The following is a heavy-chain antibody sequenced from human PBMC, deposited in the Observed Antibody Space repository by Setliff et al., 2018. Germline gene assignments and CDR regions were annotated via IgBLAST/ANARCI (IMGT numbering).Heavy chain of an antibody. D-gene: IGHD3-22*01. Sequence: PGGSLRLSCAASGFTFSSYSMNWVRQAPGKGLEWVSSISSSSSYIYYADSVKGRFTISRDNAKNSLYLQMNSLRAEDTAVYYCAKLRYYYDSSGYYYRFDYFYYYMDVWGKGTTVTVSS. V-gene: IGHV3-21*01. CDR1: GFTFSSYS. J-gene: IGHJ6*03. CDR3: AKLRYYYDSSGYYYRFDYFYYYMDV. CDR2: ISSSSSYI.